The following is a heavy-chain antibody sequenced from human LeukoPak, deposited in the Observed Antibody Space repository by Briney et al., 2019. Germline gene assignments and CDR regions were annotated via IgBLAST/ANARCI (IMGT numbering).Heavy chain of an antibody. CDR3: ARDWQQLIYGMDV. CDR2: INTNSGGT. V-gene: IGHV1-2*02. D-gene: IGHD6-13*01. J-gene: IGHJ6*02. CDR1: GYTFTGHY. Sequence: ASVKVSFKASGYTFTGHYMHWVRQAPGQGLEWMGWINTNSGGTNYAQKFQGRVTLTRDTSISTAYMELSRLRSDDTAVYYCARDWQQLIYGMDVWGQGTTVAVSS.